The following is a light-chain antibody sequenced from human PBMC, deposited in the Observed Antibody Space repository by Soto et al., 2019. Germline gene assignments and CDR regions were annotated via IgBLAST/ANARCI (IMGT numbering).Light chain of an antibody. Sequence: EIVMTQSPATLSVSPGERVTLSCRASQSIGGSLAWYQQKPGQAPSLLIYGTSNRATGVPARFSGSGSGTDFTLTISSLQSEDFAVYYCQQDANWWAFGQGTKVEIK. CDR2: GTS. V-gene: IGKV3-15*01. CDR3: QQDANWWA. J-gene: IGKJ1*01. CDR1: QSIGGS.